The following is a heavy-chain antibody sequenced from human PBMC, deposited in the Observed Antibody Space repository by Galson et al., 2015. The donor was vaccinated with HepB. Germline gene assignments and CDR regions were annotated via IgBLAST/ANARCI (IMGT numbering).Heavy chain of an antibody. J-gene: IGHJ4*02. CDR2: VSHDGSSK. CDR1: GFTFSNYG. D-gene: IGHD1-7*01. V-gene: IGHV3-30*18. CDR3: AKDPAGRFVVNYRGYYFDD. Sequence: SLRLSCAASGFTFSNYGMHWVRQAPGKGLEWVALVSHDGSSKSYAESVKGRFTSFRDNSKGTLYLQMNSLRPEDTAVYYWAKDPAGRFVVNYRGYYFDDWGQGTLVTVSS.